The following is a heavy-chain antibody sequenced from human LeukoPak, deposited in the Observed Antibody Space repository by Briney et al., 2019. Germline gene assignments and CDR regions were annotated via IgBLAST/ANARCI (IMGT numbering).Heavy chain of an antibody. D-gene: IGHD4/OR15-4a*01. CDR3: ARDPKGTIGFDP. Sequence: PSETLSLTCTVSGGSISSYYWSWIRQPPGKGLEWIGYIYYSGSANYNPSLKSRVTISVDTSKNQFSLKLSSVTAADTAVYYCARDPKGTIGFDPWGQGTLVTVSS. V-gene: IGHV4-59*01. CDR1: GGSISSYY. CDR2: IYYSGSA. J-gene: IGHJ5*02.